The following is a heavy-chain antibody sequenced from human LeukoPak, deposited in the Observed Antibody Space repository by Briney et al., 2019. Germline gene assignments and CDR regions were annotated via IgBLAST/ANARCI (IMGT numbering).Heavy chain of an antibody. CDR2: IRGSSDVI. CDR3: AKGQSASSTFDC. V-gene: IGHV3-23*01. CDR1: GFTFSSHA. Sequence: GGSLRLSCAASGFTFSSHAMSWVRQAPGKGLEWVSLIRGSSDVIEYADSVRGRFTISGDNSKNTVSLQLNNLRAEDTALYYCAKGQSASSTFDCWGQGTLVTVSS. J-gene: IGHJ4*02.